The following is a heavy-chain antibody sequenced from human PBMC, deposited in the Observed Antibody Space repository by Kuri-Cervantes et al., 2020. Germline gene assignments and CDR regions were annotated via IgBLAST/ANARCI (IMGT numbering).Heavy chain of an antibody. Sequence: LSLTCAASGFTFDDYAMHWVRQAPGKGLEWVSGISWNSGSIGYADSVKGRFTISRDNAKNSLYLQMNSLRAEDTALYYCAKDIFTMVRGVIEDWGQGTLVTVSS. V-gene: IGHV3-9*01. D-gene: IGHD3-10*01. J-gene: IGHJ1*01. CDR1: GFTFDDYA. CDR3: AKDIFTMVRGVIED. CDR2: ISWNSGSI.